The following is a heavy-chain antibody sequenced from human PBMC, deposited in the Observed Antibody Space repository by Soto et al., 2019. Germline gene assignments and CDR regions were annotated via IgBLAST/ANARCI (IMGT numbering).Heavy chain of an antibody. Sequence: EVQLVESGGGLVKPGGSLRLSCAASGFTFSSYSMNWVRQAPGKGLEWVSSISSSSSYIYYADSVKGRFTISRDNAKNSLYRQMNSLRAEDTAVYYCASSRDYDFWSGWYYWGQGTLVTVSS. V-gene: IGHV3-21*01. CDR1: GFTFSSYS. J-gene: IGHJ4*02. D-gene: IGHD3-3*01. CDR3: ASSRDYDFWSGWYY. CDR2: ISSSSSYI.